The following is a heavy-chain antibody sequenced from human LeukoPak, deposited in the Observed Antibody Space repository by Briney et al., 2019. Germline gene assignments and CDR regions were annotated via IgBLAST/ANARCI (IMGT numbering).Heavy chain of an antibody. CDR3: ASDYDSSGYYYGRLDY. CDR1: GGTFSSYA. D-gene: IGHD3-22*01. CDR2: IIPILGIA. Sequence: ASVKVSCKASGGTFSSYAISWVRLAPGQGLEWMGRIIPILGIANYAQKFQGRVTITADKSTSTAYMELSSLRSEDTAVYYCASDYDSSGYYYGRLDYWGQGTLVTVSS. V-gene: IGHV1-69*04. J-gene: IGHJ4*02.